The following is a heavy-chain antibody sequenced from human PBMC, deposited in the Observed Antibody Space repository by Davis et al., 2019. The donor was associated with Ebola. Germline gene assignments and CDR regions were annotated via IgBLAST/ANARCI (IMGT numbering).Heavy chain of an antibody. CDR2: IYYSGST. CDR1: GGSISSSSYY. CDR3: ARGVVVDPFDY. J-gene: IGHJ4*02. V-gene: IGHV4-39*01. D-gene: IGHD2-15*01. Sequence: GSLRLSCTVSGGSISSSSYYWGWIRQPPGKGLEWIGSIYYSGSTYYNPSLKSRVTISVDTSKNQFSLKLSSVTAADTAVYYCARGVVVDPFDYWGQGTLVTVSS.